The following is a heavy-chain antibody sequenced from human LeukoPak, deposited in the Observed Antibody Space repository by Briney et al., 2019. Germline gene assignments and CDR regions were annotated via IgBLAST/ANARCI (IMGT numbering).Heavy chain of an antibody. CDR3: AREPLYYDFWSGYSSYYYYMDV. D-gene: IGHD3-3*01. J-gene: IGHJ6*03. CDR2: ISSSGSTI. V-gene: IGHV3-11*01. Sequence: GGSLRLSCTTSGFTFGDYTMSWVRQAPGKGLEWVPYISSSGSTIYYADSVKGRFTISRDNAKNSLYLQMNSLRAEDTALYYCAREPLYYDFWSGYSSYYYYMDVWGKGTTVTVSS. CDR1: GFTFGDYT.